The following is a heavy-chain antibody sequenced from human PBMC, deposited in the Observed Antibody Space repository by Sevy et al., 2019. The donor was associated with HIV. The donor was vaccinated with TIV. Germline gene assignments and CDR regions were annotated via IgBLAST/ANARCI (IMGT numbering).Heavy chain of an antibody. Sequence: GGSLRLSCAASGFTFSSFAMHWVRQAPGKGLEWVTVVSFDDTIKHYADSVKGRFTISRDSYTSVVYLQMNSMRPEDTAVYYCASDGDSLHYFGDSSRLFYMDVWGKGTTVTVSS. CDR2: VSFDDTIK. D-gene: IGHD3-10*01. J-gene: IGHJ6*03. CDR3: ASDGDSLHYFGDSSRLFYMDV. V-gene: IGHV3-30*03. CDR1: GFTFSSFA.